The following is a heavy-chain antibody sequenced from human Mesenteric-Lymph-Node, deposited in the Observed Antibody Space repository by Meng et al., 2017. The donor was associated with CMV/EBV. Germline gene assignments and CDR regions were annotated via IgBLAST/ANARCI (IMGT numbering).Heavy chain of an antibody. J-gene: IGHJ3*02. CDR1: GFTVSTNY. V-gene: IGHV3-53*01. CDR2: IHAGGTT. CDR3: ATYDYNNLENAFDI. Sequence: GESLKISCAASGFTVSTNYMSWVRQAPGKGLEWVSMIHAGGTTYYADSVKGRFTISRDNSKNTLYLQMNSLRVDDTAVYYCATYDYNNLENAFDIWGQGTMVTVSS. D-gene: IGHD4-11*01.